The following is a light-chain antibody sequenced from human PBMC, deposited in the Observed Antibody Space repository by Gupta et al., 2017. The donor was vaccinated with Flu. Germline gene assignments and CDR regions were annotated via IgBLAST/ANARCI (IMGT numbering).Light chain of an antibody. J-gene: IGLJ3*02. V-gene: IGLV2-14*01. CDR1: SSDVGGYNY. CDR2: EVT. Sequence: ITLSCTGTSSDVGGYNYVSWYHQHPGKAPKLMIYEVTHRPSGVSNRFSGSKSGNTASLTIVGLQAEDEADYSCASYTTTSTWVFGGGTKLTVL. CDR3: ASYTTTSTWV.